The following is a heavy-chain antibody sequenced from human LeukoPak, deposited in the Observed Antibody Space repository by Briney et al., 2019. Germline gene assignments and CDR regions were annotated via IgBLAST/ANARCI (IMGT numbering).Heavy chain of an antibody. Sequence: GGSLRLSCAASGFTVSSNYMSWARQAPGKGLEWVSVIYSGGSTYYADSVKGRFTISRDNSKNTLYLQMNSLRAEDTAIYYCARDPSSSSLLSYNWFDPWGQGTLVTVSS. D-gene: IGHD6-6*01. CDR1: GFTVSSNY. CDR3: ARDPSSSSLLSYNWFDP. J-gene: IGHJ5*02. V-gene: IGHV3-53*01. CDR2: IYSGGST.